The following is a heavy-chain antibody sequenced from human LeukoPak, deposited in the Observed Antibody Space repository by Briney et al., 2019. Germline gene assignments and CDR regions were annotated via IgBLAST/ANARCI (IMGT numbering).Heavy chain of an antibody. Sequence: ASVTVSCKASGYTFTSYGTSWVRQAPGQGLEWMGWISAYNGNTNYAQKLQGRVTMTTDTSTSTAYMELRSLRSDDTAVYYCARDKGDILTGYYTDYWGQGTLVTVSS. CDR1: GYTFTSYG. J-gene: IGHJ4*02. CDR3: ARDKGDILTGYYTDY. CDR2: ISAYNGNT. V-gene: IGHV1-18*01. D-gene: IGHD3-9*01.